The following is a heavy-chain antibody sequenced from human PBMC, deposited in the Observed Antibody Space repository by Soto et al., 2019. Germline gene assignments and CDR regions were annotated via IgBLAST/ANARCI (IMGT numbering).Heavy chain of an antibody. CDR2: INPNSGGT. CDR1: GYTFTGYY. J-gene: IGHJ6*02. Sequence: ASVKVSCKASGYTFTGYYMHWVLQAPGQGLEWMGWINPNSGGTNYAQKFQGRVTMTRDTSISTAYMELSRLRSDDTAVYYCARGPNDSSSPHYYYYYGMDVWGQGTTVTVSS. V-gene: IGHV1-2*02. D-gene: IGHD6-6*01. CDR3: ARGPNDSSSPHYYYYYGMDV.